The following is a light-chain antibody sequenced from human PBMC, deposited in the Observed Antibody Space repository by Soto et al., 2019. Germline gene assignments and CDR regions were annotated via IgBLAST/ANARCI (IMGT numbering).Light chain of an antibody. CDR2: GTS. Sequence: EIVLTQSPGTLSLSPGDRATLSCRASQSVSSAYLVWYQQKPGQAPRLLIYGTSIRAADIPDRFSGSESGTDFTLTISRVEPEDFAVYYCQQYGSARYSFGMGTKLEIK. CDR3: QQYGSARYS. V-gene: IGKV3-20*01. J-gene: IGKJ2*01. CDR1: QSVSSAY.